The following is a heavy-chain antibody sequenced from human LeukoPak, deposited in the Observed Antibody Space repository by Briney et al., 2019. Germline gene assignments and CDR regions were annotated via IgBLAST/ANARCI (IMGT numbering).Heavy chain of an antibody. CDR3: ARSIAARKGYYYYYMDV. D-gene: IGHD6-6*01. CDR1: GYTFTGYY. CDR2: INPNSGVT. V-gene: IGHV1-2*02. Sequence: GASVKVSCKASGYTFTGYYMHWVRQAPGQGLEWMGWINPNSGVTDYAQNFQGRVTMTRDTSISTAYVELSRLRSDDTAVYYCARSIAARKGYYYYYMDVWGKGTTVTVSS. J-gene: IGHJ6*03.